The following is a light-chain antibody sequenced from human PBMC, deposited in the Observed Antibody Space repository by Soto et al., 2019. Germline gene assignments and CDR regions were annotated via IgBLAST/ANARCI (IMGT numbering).Light chain of an antibody. CDR3: QQYNNWPPWT. J-gene: IGKJ1*01. CDR2: GAS. V-gene: IGKV3-15*01. CDR1: QSVSRN. Sequence: VMTQSPATLSVSPGERDTIPCLASQSVSRNLAWYQQQPGQAPRLLLYGASTRATGIPASFSGSGSGTEFTLTISSLQSEDFAVYYCQQYNNWPPWTFGQGTKVDIK.